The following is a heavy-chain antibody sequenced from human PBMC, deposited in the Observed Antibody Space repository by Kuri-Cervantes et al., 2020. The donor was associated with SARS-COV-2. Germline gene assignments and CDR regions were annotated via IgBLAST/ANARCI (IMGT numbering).Heavy chain of an antibody. V-gene: IGHV4-38-2*02. CDR2: IYHSGST. CDR1: GYSISSGYY. J-gene: IGHJ3*02. Sequence: SETLSLTCTVSGYSISSGYYWGWIRQPPGKGLEWIGSIYHSGSTYYSPSLKSRVTISVDTSKNQFSLRLSSVTAADTGVYYCARASTTIYGVLIALFSSNAFGIWGQGTMVTVSS. D-gene: IGHD3-3*01. CDR3: ARASTTIYGVLIALFSSNAFGI.